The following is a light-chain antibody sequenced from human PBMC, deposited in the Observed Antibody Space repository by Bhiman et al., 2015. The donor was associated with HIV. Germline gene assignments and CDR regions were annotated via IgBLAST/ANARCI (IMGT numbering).Light chain of an antibody. Sequence: SYELTQPPSVSVASGKTAQITCGGPNFGTKSVHWYQQRPGQAPVLVISFDSDRPSGIPERFSGSTSGNTATLTISRVGAGDEADYFCQAWDSTTVIFGGGTKLTVL. CDR2: FDS. CDR3: QAWDSTTVI. V-gene: IGLV3-21*01. CDR1: NFGTKS. J-gene: IGLJ2*01.